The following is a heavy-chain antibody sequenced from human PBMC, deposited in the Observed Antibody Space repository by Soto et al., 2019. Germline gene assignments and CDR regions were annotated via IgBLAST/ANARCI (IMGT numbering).Heavy chain of an antibody. CDR3: ARALPDYIVVVTATFEY. Sequence: TLSLTCTVSGGSISSGGYYWSWIRQHPGKGLEWIGYIYYSGSTYYNPSLKSRVTISVDTSKNQFSLKLSSVTAAETAVYYCARALPDYIVVVTATFEYWGKGTLVTVSS. D-gene: IGHD2-21*02. CDR1: GGSISSGGYY. V-gene: IGHV4-31*03. CDR2: IYYSGST. J-gene: IGHJ4*02.